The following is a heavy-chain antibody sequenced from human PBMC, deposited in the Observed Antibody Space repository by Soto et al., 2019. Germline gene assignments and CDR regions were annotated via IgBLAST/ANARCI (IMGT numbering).Heavy chain of an antibody. J-gene: IGHJ5*02. CDR1: GYSFTSYW. D-gene: IGHD2-15*01. Sequence: GESLKISCKGSGYSFTSYWIGWVRQMPGKGLEWMGIIYPGDSDTRYSPSFQGQVTISADKSISTAYLQWSSLKASDTAMYYCAAWWLYCSGGSCYKDWFDPWGQGPLVTVSS. CDR2: IYPGDSDT. V-gene: IGHV5-51*01. CDR3: AAWWLYCSGGSCYKDWFDP.